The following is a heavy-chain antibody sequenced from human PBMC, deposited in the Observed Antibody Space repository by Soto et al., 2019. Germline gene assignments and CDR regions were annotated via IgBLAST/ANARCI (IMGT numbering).Heavy chain of an antibody. D-gene: IGHD5-18*01. V-gene: IGHV5-51*01. CDR1: GYSFTSYW. Sequence: PGESLKISCKGSGYSFTSYWIGWVRQMPGKGLEWMGVIFPGDSGTRYSPSFQGHVTISVDKSISTAYLQWSSLKASDTAMYYCVSDTARTYYYYAMDVWGQGTTGTVSS. CDR3: VSDTARTYYYYAMDV. J-gene: IGHJ6*02. CDR2: IFPGDSGT.